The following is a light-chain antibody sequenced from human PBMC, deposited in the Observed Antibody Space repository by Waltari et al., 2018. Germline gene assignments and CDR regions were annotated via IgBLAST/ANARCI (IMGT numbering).Light chain of an antibody. CDR2: SND. Sequence: QSVLTQAPSVSGTPGQRVTISCPGTNYNIGSGTVNWYQQVPGMSPKLLIYSNDLRPSGVPDRFSGSKSGTSASLAISGLQSEDEADYYCATWDGRVNGVLFGGGTKVTVL. V-gene: IGLV1-44*01. CDR1: NYNIGSGT. CDR3: ATWDGRVNGVL. J-gene: IGLJ2*01.